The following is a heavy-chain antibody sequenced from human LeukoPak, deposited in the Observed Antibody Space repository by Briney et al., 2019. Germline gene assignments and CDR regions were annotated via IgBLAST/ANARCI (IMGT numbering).Heavy chain of an antibody. J-gene: IGHJ6*02. CDR2: ISSDGANK. Sequence: GGSLRLSCAVSGFTFSNHAFHWVRQAPGKGLEWVAGISSDGANKYYTDSVKGRFTVSRDTSKTTLYLQMDSLRPDDTSTFYCAREQTAYNYALDVWGQGTTVIVSS. D-gene: IGHD5-24*01. CDR3: AREQTAYNYALDV. V-gene: IGHV3-30-3*01. CDR1: GFTFSNHA.